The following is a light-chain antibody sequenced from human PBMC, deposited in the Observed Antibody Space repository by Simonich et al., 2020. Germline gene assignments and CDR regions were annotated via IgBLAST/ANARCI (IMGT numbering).Light chain of an antibody. CDR1: SSDVGGYNY. CDR3: SSYTSSSNWV. CDR2: DVS. Sequence: QSALTQPASVSWSPGQSITISCTGTSSDVGGYNYVSWYQQNPGKAPKLMIYDVSEGPSGVSNRFSGSKSGNTASLTISGLQAEDEADYYCSSYTSSSNWVFGGGTKLTVL. V-gene: IGLV2-14*01. J-gene: IGLJ3*02.